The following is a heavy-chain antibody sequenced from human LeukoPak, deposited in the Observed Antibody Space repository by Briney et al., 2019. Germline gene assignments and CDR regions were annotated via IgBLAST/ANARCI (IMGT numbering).Heavy chain of an antibody. V-gene: IGHV1-46*01. Sequence: ASVKVSCKASGYTFTSYNMHWVRQAPGQGLEWMGIINPSGGSTSYAQKFQGRVTMTRATSTSTVYMELSSLRSEDTAVYYCARDMDSSGRPPYYYAMDVWGQGTTVTVSS. CDR1: GYTFTSYN. CDR2: INPSGGST. CDR3: ARDMDSSGRPPYYYAMDV. D-gene: IGHD3-22*01. J-gene: IGHJ6*02.